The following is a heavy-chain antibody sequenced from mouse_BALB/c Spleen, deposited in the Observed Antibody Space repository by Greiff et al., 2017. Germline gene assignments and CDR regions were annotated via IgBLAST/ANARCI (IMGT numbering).Heavy chain of an antibody. Sequence: EVQLVESGGGLVQPGGSMKLSCVASGFTFSNYWMNWVRQSPEKGLEWVAEIRLKSNNYATHYAESVKGRFTISRDDSKSSVYLQMNNLRAEDTGIYYCTRPPYGTYFDYWGQGTTLTVSS. J-gene: IGHJ2*01. V-gene: IGHV6-6*02. CDR3: TRPPYGTYFDY. D-gene: IGHD2-10*02. CDR1: GFTFSNYW. CDR2: IRLKSNNYAT.